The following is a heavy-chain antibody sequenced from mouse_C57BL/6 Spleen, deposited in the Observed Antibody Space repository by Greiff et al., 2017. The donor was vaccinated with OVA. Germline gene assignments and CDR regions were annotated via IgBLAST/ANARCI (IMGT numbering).Heavy chain of an antibody. CDR1: GYAFSSYW. D-gene: IGHD3-1*01. CDR2: IYPGDGDT. V-gene: IGHV1-80*01. CDR3: ARSGPYWYFDV. Sequence: VQLQQSGAELVKPGASVKISCKASGYAFSSYWMNWVKQRPGKGLEWIGQIYPGDGDTNYKGKFKGKATLTADKSSSTAYMQLSSLTSEDSAVYFCARSGPYWYFDVWGTGTTVTVSS. J-gene: IGHJ1*03.